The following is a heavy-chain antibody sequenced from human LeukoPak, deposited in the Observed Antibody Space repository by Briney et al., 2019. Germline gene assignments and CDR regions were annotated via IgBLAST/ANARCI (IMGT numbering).Heavy chain of an antibody. CDR3: ARDLTMFVVVPGY. J-gene: IGHJ4*02. CDR2: INPNSGDT. Sequence: ASVKVSCKASGYTFTGYYLHWVRQAPGQGLEWMGWINPNSGDTNYAQKFQGRVTMTRDTSINTAYMELSRPRSDDTAVYHCARDLTMFVVVPGYRGQGTLVTVSS. V-gene: IGHV1-2*02. CDR1: GYTFTGYY. D-gene: IGHD3-10*02.